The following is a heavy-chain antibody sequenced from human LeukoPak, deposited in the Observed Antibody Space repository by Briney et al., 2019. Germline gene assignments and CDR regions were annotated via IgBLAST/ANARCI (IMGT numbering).Heavy chain of an antibody. CDR1: GGSISSYY. CDR3: ARDGLYFDY. CDR2: IYYSGST. V-gene: IGHV4-59*01. Sequence: SETLSLTCTVSGGSISSYYWSWIRQPPGKGLEWIGYIYYSGSTNYNPSLKSRVTISVDASKNQFSLKLSSVTAADTAVYYCARDGLYFDYWGQGTLVTVSS. J-gene: IGHJ4*02.